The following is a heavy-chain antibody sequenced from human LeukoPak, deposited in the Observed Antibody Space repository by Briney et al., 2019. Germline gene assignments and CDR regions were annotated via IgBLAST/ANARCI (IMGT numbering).Heavy chain of an antibody. CDR2: ISYDGSNK. V-gene: IGHV3-30-3*01. CDR1: GFTFSSYA. CDR3: ARDLNMVRGVSFDY. J-gene: IGHJ4*02. Sequence: PGGSLRLSCAASGFTFSSYAMHWVRQAPGKGLEWVAVISYDGSNKYYADSVKGRFTISRDNSKNTLYLQMNSLRAEDTAVYYCARDLNMVRGVSFDYWGQGTLVTVSS. D-gene: IGHD3-10*01.